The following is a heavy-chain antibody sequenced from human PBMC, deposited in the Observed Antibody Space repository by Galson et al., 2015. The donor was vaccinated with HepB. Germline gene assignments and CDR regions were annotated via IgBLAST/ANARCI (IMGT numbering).Heavy chain of an antibody. J-gene: IGHJ3*02. V-gene: IGHV3-21*01. CDR1: GFTFSSYS. CDR3: ARDSRYAILTGYILGDAFDI. CDR2: ISSSSSYI. D-gene: IGHD3-9*01. Sequence: SLRLSCAASGFTFSSYSMNWVRQAPGKGLEWVSSISSSSSYIYYADSVKGRFTISRDNAKNSLYLQMNSLRAEDTAVYYCARDSRYAILTGYILGDAFDIWGQGTMVTVSS.